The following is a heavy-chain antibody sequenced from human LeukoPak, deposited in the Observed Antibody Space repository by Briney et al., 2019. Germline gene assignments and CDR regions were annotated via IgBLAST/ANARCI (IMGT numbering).Heavy chain of an antibody. J-gene: IGHJ4*02. CDR3: ASLAYRGAVAGTGVVN. CDR2: ISAGGGVT. D-gene: IGHD6-19*01. Sequence: GGSLRLSCAASGFSFSSYAMGWVRQAPGKGLEWVSSISAGGGVTYYADSVEGRFTISRDNSNNTLYLQMNNLRAEDTAVYYCASLAYRGAVAGTGVVNWGQGTLVTVSS. V-gene: IGHV3-23*01. CDR1: GFSFSSYA.